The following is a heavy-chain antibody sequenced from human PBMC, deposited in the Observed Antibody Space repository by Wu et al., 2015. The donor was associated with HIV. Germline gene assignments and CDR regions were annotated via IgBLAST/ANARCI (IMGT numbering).Heavy chain of an antibody. CDR2: ISAYNGNT. CDR1: GYTFTSYG. Sequence: QVQLVQSGAEVKKPGASVKVSCKASGYTFTSYGISWVRQAPGQGLEWMGWISAYNGNTNYAQKLQGRVTMTTDTSTSTAYMELRSLRSDDTAVYYCARDRVVGTYYDFWSGYPTGVFWISWGQGTMVTVSS. V-gene: IGHV1-18*01. J-gene: IGHJ3*01. D-gene: IGHD3-3*01. CDR3: ARDRVVGTYYDFWSGYPTGVFWIS.